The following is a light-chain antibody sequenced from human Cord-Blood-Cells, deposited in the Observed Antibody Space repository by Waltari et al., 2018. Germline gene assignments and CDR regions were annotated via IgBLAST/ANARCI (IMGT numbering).Light chain of an antibody. J-gene: IGKJ4*01. V-gene: IGKV1-33*01. Sequence: DIQMTQSPSSLSASVGDRVTITCQASQDISNYLNWYQQKPGKAPKLLIYDASKLETGVPSRFSGSGSGTDFTFTISSLQPEDSATYYCQQYDNLPFTFGGGTKVEIK. CDR1: QDISNY. CDR3: QQYDNLPFT. CDR2: DAS.